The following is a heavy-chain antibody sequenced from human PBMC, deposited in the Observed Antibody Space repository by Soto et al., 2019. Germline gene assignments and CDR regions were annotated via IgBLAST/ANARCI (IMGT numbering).Heavy chain of an antibody. CDR2: ISYDGSNK. CDR1: GFTFSSYG. Sequence: QVQLVESGGGVVQPGRSLRLSCAASGFTFSSYGMHWVRQAPGKGLEWVAVISYDGSNKYYADSVKGRFTISRDNSKNTLYLQMNSLRAEDTAVYYCAKVPTYYDFWRGYYSFDYWGQGTLVTVSS. V-gene: IGHV3-30*18. CDR3: AKVPTYYDFWRGYYSFDY. J-gene: IGHJ4*02. D-gene: IGHD3-3*01.